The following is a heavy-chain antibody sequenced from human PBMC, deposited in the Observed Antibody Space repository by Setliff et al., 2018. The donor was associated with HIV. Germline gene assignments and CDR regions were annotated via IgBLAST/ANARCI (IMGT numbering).Heavy chain of an antibody. V-gene: IGHV3-72*01. CDR1: GLILSDQF. CDR3: VRASPPFHI. Sequence: GGSLRLSCAVSGLILSDQFIDWVRQAPGKGLEWVGRTRSRAYSYTTQYAASVKDRFTISRDDSENSVFLHMNSLKTEDTAMYFCVRASPPFHIWGQGTMVTVSS. J-gene: IGHJ3*02. CDR2: TRSRAYSYTT.